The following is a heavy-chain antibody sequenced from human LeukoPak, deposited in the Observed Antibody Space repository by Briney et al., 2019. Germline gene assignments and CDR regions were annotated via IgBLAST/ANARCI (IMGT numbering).Heavy chain of an antibody. CDR3: ARDRSPSGYYYFSSDYYYYMDV. CDR2: IHTSGST. D-gene: IGHD3-22*01. J-gene: IGHJ6*03. V-gene: IGHV4-4*07. Sequence: SETLSLICTVSGGSISSNYWSWIRQPAGKGLEWSGRIHTSGSTNYNPSLKSRVTISVDTSKNQFSLKLSSVTAADTAVYYCARDRSPSGYYYFSSDYYYYMDVWGKGTTVTISS. CDR1: GGSISSNY.